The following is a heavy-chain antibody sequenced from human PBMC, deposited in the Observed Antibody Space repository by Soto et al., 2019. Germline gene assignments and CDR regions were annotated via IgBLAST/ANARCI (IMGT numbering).Heavy chain of an antibody. Sequence: GGSLRLSCAASGFTFNTYAMTWVRQAPGKGLEWVSALSTGGDTTYYADSVKGRSTISRDNSKNTLYLQMNSLRAEDTAVYYCAKDRTAHSSSWYYFDYWGQGALVTVSS. D-gene: IGHD6-13*01. CDR1: GFTFNTYA. CDR3: AKDRTAHSSSWYYFDY. V-gene: IGHV3-23*01. J-gene: IGHJ4*02. CDR2: LSTGGDTT.